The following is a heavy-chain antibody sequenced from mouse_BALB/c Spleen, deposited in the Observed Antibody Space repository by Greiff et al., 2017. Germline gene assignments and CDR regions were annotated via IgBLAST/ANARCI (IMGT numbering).Heavy chain of an antibody. CDR2: INPSTGYT. J-gene: IGHJ4*01. Sequence: QVHVKQSGAELAKPGASVKMSCKASGYTFTSYWMHWVKQRPGQGLEWIGYINPSTGYTEYNQKFKDKATLTADKSSSTAYMQLSSLTSEDSAVYYCAMITTSAMDYWGQGTSVTVSS. D-gene: IGHD2-4*01. V-gene: IGHV1-7*01. CDR3: AMITTSAMDY. CDR1: GYTFTSYW.